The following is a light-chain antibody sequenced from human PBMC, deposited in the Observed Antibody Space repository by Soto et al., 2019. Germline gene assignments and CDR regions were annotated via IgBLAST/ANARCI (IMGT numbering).Light chain of an antibody. Sequence: DIVLTQSPGTLSLSPGERATLSCRASQSVSSNLAWYQQKPGQAPRLLIYGASSSATGIPDRFSGSGSGTDFTLTIRRLGPEDSAVYYRQQYGSSPFTFGPGTKVDIK. CDR1: QSVSSN. CDR2: GAS. J-gene: IGKJ3*01. CDR3: QQYGSSPFT. V-gene: IGKV3-20*01.